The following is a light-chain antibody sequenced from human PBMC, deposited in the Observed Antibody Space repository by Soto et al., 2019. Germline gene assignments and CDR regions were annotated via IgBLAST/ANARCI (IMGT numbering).Light chain of an antibody. CDR3: QQYNNWPQT. CDR2: QAS. V-gene: IGKV3-15*01. CDR1: QSVSTN. J-gene: IGKJ2*01. Sequence: EIVMTQSPATLSVSPGERATLSCRATQSVSTNLAWYQQKSGQAPRHLIYQASTRATGIPARFSGSGSGTEFTLTISSLQSVDFAVYYCQQYNNWPQTFGQGTKLEIK.